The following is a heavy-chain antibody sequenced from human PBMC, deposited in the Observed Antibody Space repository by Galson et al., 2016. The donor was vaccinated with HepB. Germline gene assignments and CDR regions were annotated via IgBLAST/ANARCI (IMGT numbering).Heavy chain of an antibody. CDR2: ISYTGSS. CDR3: AIGGPFAFDL. D-gene: IGHD5-12*01. V-gene: IGHV4-31*03. J-gene: IGHJ3*01. Sequence: TCTVSGYSISSGGYHWSWIRQHPGKGLEWIGYISYTGSSSYNPSLKSRLSMSIDTSKNQFSLNLRSVTAADTAMYYCAIGGPFAFDLWGLGTMVTVSS. CDR1: GYSISSGGYH.